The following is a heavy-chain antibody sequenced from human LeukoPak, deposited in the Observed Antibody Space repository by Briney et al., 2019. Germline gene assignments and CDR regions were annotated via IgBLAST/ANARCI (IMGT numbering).Heavy chain of an antibody. CDR3: ARGNSSGYRLPFDY. CDR2: IYHSGST. J-gene: IGHJ4*02. D-gene: IGHD3-22*01. CDR1: GYSISSGYY. V-gene: IGHV4-38-2*02. Sequence: PSETLSLTCTVSGYSISSGYYWGWIRQPPGKGLEWIGSIYHSGSTYYNPSLKSRITISVDTSKNQFSLKLSAVTAADTAVYYCARGNSSGYRLPFDYWGQGTLVTVSS.